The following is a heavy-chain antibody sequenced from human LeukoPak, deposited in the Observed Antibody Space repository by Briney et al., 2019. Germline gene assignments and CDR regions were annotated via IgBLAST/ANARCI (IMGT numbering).Heavy chain of an antibody. CDR1: GGSFSGYY. V-gene: IGHV4-34*01. CDR2: INHSGST. Sequence: SETLSLTCAVYGGSFSGYYWSWIRQPPGKGLEWIGEINHSGSTNYNPSLKSRVTISVDTSKNQFSLKLSSVTAADTAVYYCARVDVLRFLEWSTPLPYGMDVWGQGTTVTVSS. CDR3: ARVDVLRFLEWSTPLPYGMDV. J-gene: IGHJ6*02. D-gene: IGHD3-3*01.